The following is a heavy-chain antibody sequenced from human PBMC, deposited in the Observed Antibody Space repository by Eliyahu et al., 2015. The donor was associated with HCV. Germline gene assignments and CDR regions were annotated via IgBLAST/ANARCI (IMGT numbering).Heavy chain of an antibody. J-gene: IGHJ5*02. CDR3: AVVPAAVGDFYNWFDP. CDR2: ITHSGST. V-gene: IGHV4-34*02. Sequence: QVQQEPWGAGLLKPSETLSLSCTVHGXPXSTYSXSWIRQPPGKGLEWVXEITHSGSTNSNPSLKTRVTISMDKSKNQFSLMLNSVSAADTAVYFCAVVPAAVGDFYNWFDPWGQGTLVTVSS. D-gene: IGHD2-2*01. CDR1: GXPXSTYS.